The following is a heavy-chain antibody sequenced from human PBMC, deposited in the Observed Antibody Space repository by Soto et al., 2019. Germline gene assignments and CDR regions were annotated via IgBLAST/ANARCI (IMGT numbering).Heavy chain of an antibody. D-gene: IGHD2-15*01. CDR1: GGSFSGYY. J-gene: IGHJ6*03. Sequence: SETLSLTCAVYGGSFSGYYWSWIRQPPGKGLEWIGEINHSGSTNYIPSLKSRVTISVDTSKNQFSLKLSSVTAADTAVYYCARTLRYCIGGSCYSAGRHRTPQSYYMDVWGKGTTVTVSS. CDR2: INHSGST. V-gene: IGHV4-34*01. CDR3: ARTLRYCIGGSCYSAGRHRTPQSYYMDV.